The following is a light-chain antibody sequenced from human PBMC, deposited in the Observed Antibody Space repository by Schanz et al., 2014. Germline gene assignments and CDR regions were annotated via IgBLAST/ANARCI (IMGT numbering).Light chain of an antibody. V-gene: IGKV3-15*01. CDR1: QSVSTN. Sequence: EIVMTQSPVTLSVSPGERATLSCRASQSVSTNLAWFQQKPGQAPRLLIYGASTRAIGIPARFSGSGSGTEFTLTISSLQSEDFVVYYCQQYDNWWTFGPGTKVEIK. CDR3: QQYDNWWT. CDR2: GAS. J-gene: IGKJ1*01.